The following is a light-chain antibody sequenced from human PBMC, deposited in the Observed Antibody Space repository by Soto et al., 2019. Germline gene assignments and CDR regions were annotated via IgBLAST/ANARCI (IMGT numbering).Light chain of an antibody. Sequence: EIVLTQSPGTLSLSPGERATLSCRASQSVPNNYLAWYLQKPGQAPRLLIYGASTRASDIAGRFSGSGSGTDFTLTISRLEPEDFAVYYCQQYGSPPPYTFGQGTKLEIK. V-gene: IGKV3-20*01. CDR3: QQYGSPPPYT. CDR2: GAS. J-gene: IGKJ2*01. CDR1: QSVPNNY.